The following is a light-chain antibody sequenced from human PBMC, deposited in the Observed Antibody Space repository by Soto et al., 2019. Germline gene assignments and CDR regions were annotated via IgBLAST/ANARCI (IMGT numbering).Light chain of an antibody. CDR3: QQYNNWPLT. J-gene: IGKJ4*01. CDR2: GAS. Sequence: EIVMTQXPATLSVSPGERATLSCRASQNINNNLAWYQQKPGQGPRLLIYGASSRATGIPARFSGSGSGTGFTLTISSLQSEDFAIYYCQQYNNWPLTFGGGTKVEIK. V-gene: IGKV3-15*01. CDR1: QNINNN.